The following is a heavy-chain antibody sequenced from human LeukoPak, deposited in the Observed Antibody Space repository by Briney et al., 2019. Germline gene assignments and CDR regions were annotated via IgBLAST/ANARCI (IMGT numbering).Heavy chain of an antibody. J-gene: IGHJ4*02. CDR3: AKQQLVRCFDY. D-gene: IGHD6-13*01. Sequence: SETLSLTCTLSGGSMRNTDYYWGWIRQAPGKGLEWIGSIFYSGSTYYNPSLKSRVTISVDTFKTQFSLKLSSVTAADTAVYYCAKQQLVRCFDYWGQGTRVTVSS. CDR2: IFYSGST. V-gene: IGHV4-39*01. CDR1: GGSMRNTDYY.